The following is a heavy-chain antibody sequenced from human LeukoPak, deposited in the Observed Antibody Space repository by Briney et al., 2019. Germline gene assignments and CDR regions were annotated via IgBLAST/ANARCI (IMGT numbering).Heavy chain of an antibody. CDR1: GGSISSYY. Sequence: PSETLSLTCTVSGGSISSYYWSWIRQPPGKGLEWIGYIYYSGSTNYNPSLKSRVTISVDTSKNQFSLKLSSVTAADTAVYYCARDAPGIAAAGTTGLQHWGQGTLVTVSS. V-gene: IGHV4-59*12. CDR3: ARDAPGIAAAGTTGLQH. CDR2: IYYSGST. D-gene: IGHD6-13*01. J-gene: IGHJ1*01.